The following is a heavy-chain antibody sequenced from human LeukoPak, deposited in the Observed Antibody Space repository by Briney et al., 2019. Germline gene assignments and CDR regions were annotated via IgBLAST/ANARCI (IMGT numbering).Heavy chain of an antibody. J-gene: IGHJ3*02. Sequence: SQTLSLTCAISGDSVSSNSVAWNWIRQSPSRGLEWLGRTYYRSKWYNEYAVSVKSRITINPDTSKNQFSLQLNSVTPEDTAVYYCAIKKGSGYAFDIWGQGTMVTVSS. D-gene: IGHD2-15*01. CDR2: TYYRSKWYN. CDR3: AIKKGSGYAFDI. V-gene: IGHV6-1*01. CDR1: GDSVSSNSVA.